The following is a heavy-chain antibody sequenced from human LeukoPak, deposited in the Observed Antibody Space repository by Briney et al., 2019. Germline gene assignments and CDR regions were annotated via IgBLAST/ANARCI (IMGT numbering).Heavy chain of an antibody. D-gene: IGHD6-13*01. V-gene: IGHV4-30-4*08. J-gene: IGHJ5*02. CDR2: IYYSGST. CDR1: GGSISSGDYY. CDR3: ARGKQQLVEFAGSATGKYNWFDP. Sequence: SETLSLTCTVSGGSISSGDYYWSWIRQPPGKGLEWIGYIYYSGSTYYNPSLKSRVTISVDTSKNQFSLKLGSVTAADTAVYYCARGKQQLVEFAGSATGKYNWFDPWGQGTLVTVSS.